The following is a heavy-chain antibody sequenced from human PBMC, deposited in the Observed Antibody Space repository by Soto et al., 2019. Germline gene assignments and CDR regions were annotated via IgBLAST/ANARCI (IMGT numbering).Heavy chain of an antibody. Sequence: QTLSVTCAITGDSVSSNSAGCSWVRHSPSRGLEWLGRTYYRSKWYYEYAVSVRGRITINPDTSKNQYSLQLNSVTPEDTAVYFCARGEQYSGRIFDYWGQGTLVTVS. D-gene: IGHD1-26*01. V-gene: IGHV6-1*01. CDR3: ARGEQYSGRIFDY. CDR2: TYYRSKWYY. J-gene: IGHJ4*01. CDR1: GDSVSSNSAG.